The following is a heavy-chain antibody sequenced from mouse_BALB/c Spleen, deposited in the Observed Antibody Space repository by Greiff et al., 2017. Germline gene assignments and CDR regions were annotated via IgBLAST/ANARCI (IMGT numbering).Heavy chain of an antibody. CDR2: ISSGGSYT. V-gene: IGHV5-6*01. CDR1: GFTFSSYG. J-gene: IGHJ3*01. D-gene: IGHD2-4*01. CDR3: ARQGDDYDVGAD. Sequence: EVQVVESGGDLVKPGGSLKLSCAASGFTFSSYGMSWVRQTPDKRLEWVATISSGGSYTYYPDSVKGRFTISRDNAKNTLYLQMSSLKSEDTAMYYCARQGDDYDVGADWGQGTLVTVSA.